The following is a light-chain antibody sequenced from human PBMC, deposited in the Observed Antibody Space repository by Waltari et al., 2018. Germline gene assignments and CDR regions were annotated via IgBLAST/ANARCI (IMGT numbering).Light chain of an antibody. Sequence: DIVMTKSPDSLAVSLGESATINCKSSQSVLYSSNNKNYLAWYQQKPGQPPKLLIYWAPTREAGVPDRFSGSGSGTDFALTISSLQAEDVAVYYCQQYYSTPPYTFGQGTKLEIK. CDR1: QSVLYSSNNKNY. CDR2: WAP. J-gene: IGKJ2*01. V-gene: IGKV4-1*01. CDR3: QQYYSTPPYT.